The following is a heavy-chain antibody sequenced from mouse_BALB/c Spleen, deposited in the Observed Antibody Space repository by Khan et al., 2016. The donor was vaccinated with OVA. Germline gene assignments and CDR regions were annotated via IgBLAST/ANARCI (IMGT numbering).Heavy chain of an antibody. V-gene: IGHV1S137*01. D-gene: IGHD1-1*02. J-gene: IGHJ3*01. CDR1: GSTFTDYA. CDR3: ASGGKFAY. CDR2: ISTYYGVP. Sequence: QVRLQQSGAELVSPGVSLKISCTGSGSTFTDYAMHRVKQSHAKSLEWIGVISTYYGVPDHNQKFKGKATMTVDRSSNTAARALARLTSEEAAIYCCASGGKFAYWGHGTLGTVSA.